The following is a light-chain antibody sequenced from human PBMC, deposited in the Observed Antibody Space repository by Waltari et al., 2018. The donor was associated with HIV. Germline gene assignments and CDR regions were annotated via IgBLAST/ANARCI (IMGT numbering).Light chain of an antibody. CDR1: ESGNSN. J-gene: IGKJ5*01. Sequence: EIVMIQSPGTLSVSPGERATLSCRASESGNSNLAWYQQKPGQAPRLLIFGASTRATGIAARFSGSAPGTEFTLTISRLQSEDFAVYYCQQYYKWPLTFGQGTRLEIK. CDR2: GAS. CDR3: QQYYKWPLT. V-gene: IGKV3D-15*01.